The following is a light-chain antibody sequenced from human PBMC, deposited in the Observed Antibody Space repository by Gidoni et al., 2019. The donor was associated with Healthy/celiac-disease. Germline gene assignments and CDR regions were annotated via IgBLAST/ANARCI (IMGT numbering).Light chain of an antibody. V-gene: IGKV3-11*01. CDR2: DSS. Sequence: IVLTQSPATLSLSPGERATISCRASQSVSSYSAWYQQKPGPAPLLLIYDSSNMATGIPARFSGSGSGTDFTLTISSLEPEDFAVYYCQQRSNWPPITFGQGTRLEIK. CDR3: QQRSNWPPIT. J-gene: IGKJ5*01. CDR1: QSVSSY.